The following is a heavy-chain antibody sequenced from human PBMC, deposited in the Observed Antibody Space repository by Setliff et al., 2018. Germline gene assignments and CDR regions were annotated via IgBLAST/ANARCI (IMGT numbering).Heavy chain of an antibody. CDR3: ARRIQGDFWSGKRFDP. Sequence: SETLSLTCAVYGGSFSGYYWSWIRQPPGKGLEWIGSIYYSGSTYYNPSLKSRVTISVDTSKNQFSLKLSSVTAADTAVYYCARRIQGDFWSGKRFDPWGQGTLVTVSS. D-gene: IGHD3-3*01. CDR1: GGSFSGYY. V-gene: IGHV4-34*01. J-gene: IGHJ5*02. CDR2: IYYSGST.